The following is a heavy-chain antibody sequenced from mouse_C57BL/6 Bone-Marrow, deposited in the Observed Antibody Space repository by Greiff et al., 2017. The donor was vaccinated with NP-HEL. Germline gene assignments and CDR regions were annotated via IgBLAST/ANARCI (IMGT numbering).Heavy chain of an antibody. CDR3: ARDAIYYGNYVYAMDY. CDR1: GYSITSGYY. V-gene: IGHV3-6*01. D-gene: IGHD2-1*01. CDR2: ISYDGSN. Sequence: EVKLQESGPGLVKPSQSLSLTCSVTGYSITSGYYWNWIRQFPGNKLEWMGYISYDGSNNYNPSLKNRISITRDTSKNQFFLKLNSVTTEDTATYYCARDAIYYGNYVYAMDYWGQGTSVTVSS. J-gene: IGHJ4*01.